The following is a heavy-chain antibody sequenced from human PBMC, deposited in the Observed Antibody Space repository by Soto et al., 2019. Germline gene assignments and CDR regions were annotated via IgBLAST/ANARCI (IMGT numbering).Heavy chain of an antibody. D-gene: IGHD2-15*01. V-gene: IGHV1-69*01. CDR2: IIPIFGTA. Sequence: QVQLVQSGAGVKKPGSSVKVSCKASGGTFSSYAISWVRQAPGQGLEWMGGIIPIFGTANYAQKFQGRVTITADESTSTAYMELSSLRSEDTAVYYCASVLGYCSGGSCYSFDYWGQGTLVTVSS. J-gene: IGHJ4*02. CDR3: ASVLGYCSGGSCYSFDY. CDR1: GGTFSSYA.